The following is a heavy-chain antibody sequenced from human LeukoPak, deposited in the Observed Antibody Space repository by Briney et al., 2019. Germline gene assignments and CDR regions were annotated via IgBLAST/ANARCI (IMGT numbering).Heavy chain of an antibody. V-gene: IGHV4-34*01. J-gene: IGHJ4*02. Sequence: PSETLSLTCAVYGGSFSDYYWSWIRQPPGKGLEWIGEINHSGSTIYKPSLKSRVTISVDTSKNQFSLRLTSVTAADTAVYYCASAATSGTYNFDSWGQGTLVTVSS. D-gene: IGHD1-26*01. CDR3: ASAATSGTYNFDS. CDR2: INHSGST. CDR1: GGSFSDYY.